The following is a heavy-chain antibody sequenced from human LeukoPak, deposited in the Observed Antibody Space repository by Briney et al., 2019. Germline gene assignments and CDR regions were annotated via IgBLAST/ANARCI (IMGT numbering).Heavy chain of an antibody. CDR3: ARGHPIWSGYYFRGSGPYYYYYYYMDV. J-gene: IGHJ6*03. V-gene: IGHV4-38-2*02. CDR2: IYHSGST. D-gene: IGHD3-3*01. Sequence: SETLSLTCTVSGYSISSGYYWGWIRQPPGKGLEWIGSIYHSGSTYYNPSLKSRVTISVDTSKNQFSLKLSSVTAADTAVYYCARGHPIWSGYYFRGSGPYYYYYYYMDVWGKGTTVTVSS. CDR1: GYSISSGYY.